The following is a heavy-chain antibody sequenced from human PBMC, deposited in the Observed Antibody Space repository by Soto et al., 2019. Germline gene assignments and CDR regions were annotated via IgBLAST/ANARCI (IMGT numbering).Heavy chain of an antibody. CDR2: IYHSGST. CDR1: GGSISSSNW. V-gene: IGHV4-4*02. D-gene: IGHD1-26*01. Sequence: KPSETLSLTCAVSGGSISSSNWWSWVRQPPGKGLEWIGEIYHSGSTNYNPSLKSRVTISVDKSKNQFSLKLSSVTAADTAVYYCARGTREEGAPAWFDYWGQGTLVTVSS. CDR3: ARGTREEGAPAWFDY. J-gene: IGHJ4*02.